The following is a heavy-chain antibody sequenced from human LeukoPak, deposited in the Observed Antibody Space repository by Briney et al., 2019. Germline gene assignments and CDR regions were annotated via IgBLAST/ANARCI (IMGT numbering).Heavy chain of an antibody. CDR2: ISHDGSSE. D-gene: IGHD3-3*01. V-gene: IGHV3-30*03. CDR1: GFTFSNYA. Sequence: PGGSLRLSCAASGFTFSNYAMHWVRQAPAKGLDWVALISHDGSSEYYGDSMKGRFTISRDNSRNTFYLQMNSLRAEDTAVYYCASRFEWLSSFDYWGQGTLVTVSS. J-gene: IGHJ4*02. CDR3: ASRFEWLSSFDY.